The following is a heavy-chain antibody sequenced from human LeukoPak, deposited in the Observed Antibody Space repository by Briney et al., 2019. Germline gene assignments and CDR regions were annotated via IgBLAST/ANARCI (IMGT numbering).Heavy chain of an antibody. CDR2: IRSKANSYAT. Sequence: GGSLRLSRAASGFTFSGSAMHWVRQASGKGLEWVGRIRSKANSYATAYAASVKGRFTISRDDSKNTAYLQMNSLKTEDTAVYYCTRHIPDYYDSSGYYGGDYWGQGTLVTVSS. V-gene: IGHV3-73*01. CDR1: GFTFSGSA. CDR3: TRHIPDYYDSSGYYGGDY. D-gene: IGHD3-22*01. J-gene: IGHJ4*02.